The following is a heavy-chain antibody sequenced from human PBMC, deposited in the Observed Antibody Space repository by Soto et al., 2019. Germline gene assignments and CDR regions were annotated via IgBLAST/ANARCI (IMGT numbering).Heavy chain of an antibody. CDR1: GGTFSSYA. V-gene: IGHV1-69*12. CDR2: IIPIFGTA. J-gene: IGHJ5*02. D-gene: IGHD2-15*01. Sequence: QVQLVQSGAEVKKPGSSVKVSCKASGGTFSSYAISWVRQAPGQGLEWMGGIIPIFGTANYAQKFQGRVTITADESTSTAYMELSSLSSEDTAVYYCARDAGGESDCGCSGGSCYPYNWFDPWGQGTLVTVSS. CDR3: ARDAGGESDCGCSGGSCYPYNWFDP.